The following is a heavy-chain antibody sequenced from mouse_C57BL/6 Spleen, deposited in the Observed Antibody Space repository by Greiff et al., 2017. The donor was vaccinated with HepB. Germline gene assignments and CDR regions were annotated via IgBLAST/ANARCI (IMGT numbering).Heavy chain of an antibody. CDR1: GYTFTSYW. CDR2: IYPGSGST. CDR3: ARGIYYYGSSYVSWFAY. J-gene: IGHJ3*01. Sequence: VQLQQPGAELVKPGASVKMSCKASGYTFTSYWITWVKQRPGQGLEWIGDIYPGSGSTNYNEKFKSKATLTVDTSSSTAYMQLSSLTSEDSAVYYCARGIYYYGSSYVSWFAYWGQGTLVTVSA. D-gene: IGHD1-1*01. V-gene: IGHV1-55*01.